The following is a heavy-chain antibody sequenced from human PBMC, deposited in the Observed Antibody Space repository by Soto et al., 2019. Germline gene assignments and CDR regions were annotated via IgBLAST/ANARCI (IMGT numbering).Heavy chain of an antibody. D-gene: IGHD6-13*01. J-gene: IGHJ4*02. CDR3: AHSWDSSTPW. V-gene: IGHV2-5*02. CDR2: IYWDDDK. Sequence: GLDLEWLALIYWDDDKRYSPSLKSRLTITKDTSKNQVVLTMTNMDPVDTATYYCAHSWDSSTPWWGQGTLVTVSS.